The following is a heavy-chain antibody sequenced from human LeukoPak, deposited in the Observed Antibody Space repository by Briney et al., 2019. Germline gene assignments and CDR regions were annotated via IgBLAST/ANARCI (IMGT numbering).Heavy chain of an antibody. J-gene: IGHJ4*02. CDR1: GYAFTSYG. V-gene: IGHV1-18*01. CDR2: ISAYNGNT. CDR3: AREGPRRFIDY. Sequence: ASVKVSFTASGYAFTSYGISWVRQAPGQGLEWMGWISAYNGNTNYAQKLQGRVTMTTDTSTSTAYMELRGLRSDDTAVYYCAREGPRRFIDYWGQGTLVTVSS.